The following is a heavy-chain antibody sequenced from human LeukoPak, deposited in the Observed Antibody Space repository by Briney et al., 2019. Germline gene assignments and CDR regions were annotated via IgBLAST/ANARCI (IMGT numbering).Heavy chain of an antibody. CDR1: GSTFTSCG. CDR3: ARYGDDLYFDY. J-gene: IGHJ4*02. V-gene: IGHV1-18*01. Sequence: ASVKLSCKASGSTFTSCGISWVRQAPGQGLEWMGWISAYNGNTNYAQKLQGRVTMTTDTSTSTAYMELRSLRSDDTAGYYCARYGDDLYFDYWGQGTLVTVSS. D-gene: IGHD4-17*01. CDR2: ISAYNGNT.